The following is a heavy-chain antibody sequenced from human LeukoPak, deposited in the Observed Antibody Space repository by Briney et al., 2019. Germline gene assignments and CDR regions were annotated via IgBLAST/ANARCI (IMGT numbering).Heavy chain of an antibody. D-gene: IGHD6-6*01. J-gene: IGHJ6*03. V-gene: IGHV1-24*01. Sequence: GASVKVSCKFSGYTLTELSMHWVRQAPGKGLEWMGGFDPEDGEIIYAQMFQGRVTMTEDTSTDTAYMELSSLRSEDTAVYYCASLAARPGMGVYYYYYYMDVWGKGTTVTVSS. CDR1: GYTLTELS. CDR3: ASLAARPGMGVYYYYYYMDV. CDR2: FDPEDGEI.